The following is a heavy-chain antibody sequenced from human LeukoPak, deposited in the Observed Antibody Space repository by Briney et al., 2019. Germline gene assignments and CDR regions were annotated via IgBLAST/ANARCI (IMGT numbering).Heavy chain of an antibody. V-gene: IGHV3-53*01. D-gene: IGHD2-15*01. CDR1: GFTVSSNY. CDR3: ATGRGDIVFDH. J-gene: IGHJ4*02. CDR2: IYTGGKT. Sequence: PGGSLRLSCAASGFTVSSNYVSWVRQAPGKGREWVSIIYTGGKTYYADSVKGGFTISRDYSKNTLYLQMNSLRAEDTAVYYCATGRGDIVFDHWGQGTLVTVSS.